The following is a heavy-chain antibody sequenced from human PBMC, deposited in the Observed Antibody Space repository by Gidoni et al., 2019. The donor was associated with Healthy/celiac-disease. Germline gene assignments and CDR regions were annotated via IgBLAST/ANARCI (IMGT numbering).Heavy chain of an antibody. CDR1: GFTFSYSY. Sequence: QVQLVESGGGLVKPGGSLRLSCAASGFTFSYSYMSLIRQAPGKGLEWVSYISSSSSYTNYADSVKGRFTISRDNAKNSLYLQMNSLRAEDTAVYYCAREGWMGYSYGFRPEETNDYWGQGTLVTVSS. D-gene: IGHD5-18*01. J-gene: IGHJ4*02. CDR3: AREGWMGYSYGFRPEETNDY. CDR2: ISSSSSYT. V-gene: IGHV3-11*06.